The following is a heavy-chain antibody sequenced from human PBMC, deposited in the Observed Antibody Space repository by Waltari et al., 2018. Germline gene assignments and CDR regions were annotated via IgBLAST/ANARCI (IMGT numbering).Heavy chain of an antibody. CDR2: IYYSGTT. D-gene: IGHD3-9*01. Sequence: QVQLQESGPGLVKPSQTLSLTCTVSGGYISSADYYWSWIRQPPGKGLEWIGCIYYSGTTNYNPSLKSRVTISLDTSKNQFSLKLSSVTAADTAVYYCARDRIFWPENAFDIWGQGTMVTVSS. CDR3: ARDRIFWPENAFDI. V-gene: IGHV4-30-4*01. CDR1: GGYISSADYY. J-gene: IGHJ3*02.